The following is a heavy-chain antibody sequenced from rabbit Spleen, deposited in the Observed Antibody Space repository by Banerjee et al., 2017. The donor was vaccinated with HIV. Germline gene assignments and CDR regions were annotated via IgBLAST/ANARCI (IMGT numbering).Heavy chain of an antibody. Sequence: QEQLVESGGGLVQPEASLTLTCKASGFSFNSGYDMCWVRQASGKGLEWIACIYTGSSDNTFYASWAKGRFTISKTSSTTVTLQMTSLTAADTATYFCAREVLYAAYAGFGDATIYYFDLWGPGTLVTVS. CDR3: AREVLYAAYAGFGDATIYYFDL. J-gene: IGHJ4*01. CDR2: IYTGSSDNT. D-gene: IGHD6-1*01. CDR1: GFSFNSGYD. V-gene: IGHV1S45*01.